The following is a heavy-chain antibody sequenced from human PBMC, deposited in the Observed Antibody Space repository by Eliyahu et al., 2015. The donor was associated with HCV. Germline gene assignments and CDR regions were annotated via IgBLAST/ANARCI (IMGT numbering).Heavy chain of an antibody. Sequence: EVQLVESGGGLVQPGGSLRLSCAXSGFTXSSYEMNWVRQAPGKGLXWVSYISSSGSTICYXDSVKGRFTISRDNAKNSLYLQMNSLRAEDTAVYYCARDQAILTGLLAGNYYYYYGMDVWGQGTTVTVSS. CDR3: ARDQAILTGLLAGNYYYYYGMDV. V-gene: IGHV3-48*03. D-gene: IGHD3-9*01. J-gene: IGHJ6*02. CDR1: GFTXSSYE. CDR2: ISSSGSTI.